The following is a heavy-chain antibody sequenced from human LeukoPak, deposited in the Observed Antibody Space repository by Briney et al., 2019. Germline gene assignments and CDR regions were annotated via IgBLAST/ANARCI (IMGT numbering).Heavy chain of an antibody. CDR1: GYTFTSYY. CDR2: INPSGGST. Sequence: ASVKVSCKASGYTFTSYYMHWVRHTPGHGLEWMGIINPSGGSTSYAQKFQGRVTMARDTSTSTVYMELSSLRSEDTAVYYCARDLDGIAVAGTNGLGFFDYWGQGTLVTVSS. V-gene: IGHV1-46*03. D-gene: IGHD6-19*01. CDR3: ARDLDGIAVAGTNGLGFFDY. J-gene: IGHJ4*02.